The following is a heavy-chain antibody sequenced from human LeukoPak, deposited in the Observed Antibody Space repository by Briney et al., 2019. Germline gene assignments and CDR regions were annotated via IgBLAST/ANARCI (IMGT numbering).Heavy chain of an antibody. D-gene: IGHD5-12*01. V-gene: IGHV1-8*01. Sequence: GASVKVSCKASGYTFTSYGINWVRQATGKGLEWMGWMNPNSGNTGYAQKFQGRVTMTRNTSISTAYMELSSLRSEDTAVYYCARGRGVDIVATIIGYWGQGTLVTVSS. CDR1: GYTFTSYG. CDR2: MNPNSGNT. CDR3: ARGRGVDIVATIIGY. J-gene: IGHJ4*02.